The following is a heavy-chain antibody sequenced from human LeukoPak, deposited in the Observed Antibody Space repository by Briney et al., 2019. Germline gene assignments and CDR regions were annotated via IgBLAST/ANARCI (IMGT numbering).Heavy chain of an antibody. J-gene: IGHJ4*02. CDR1: GGSISNYY. Sequence: PSETLSLTRTVSGGSISNYYWSWLRQPPGKGLEWIAYIYYTGSTNYNPSLKSRVTILVDTSKNQFSLKLSSVTAADTAVYYCARSRWLSDPYFDYWGQGTLVTVSS. D-gene: IGHD3-22*01. CDR2: IYYTGST. V-gene: IGHV4-59*01. CDR3: ARSRWLSDPYFDY.